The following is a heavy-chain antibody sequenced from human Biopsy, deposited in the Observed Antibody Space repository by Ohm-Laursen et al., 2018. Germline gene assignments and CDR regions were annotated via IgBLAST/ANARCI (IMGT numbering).Heavy chain of an antibody. J-gene: IGHJ6*02. V-gene: IGHV3-33*08. Sequence: RSLRLSCTASGFTFNNYGMHWVRQAPGKGLEWVAVIWYDGNKKTYADSVKGRFTISRDNSKNTLYLQMSSLRVEGTAVYHCARGGYCGSTSCYHYGLEVWGQGTTVTVSS. CDR2: IWYDGNKK. CDR3: ARGGYCGSTSCYHYGLEV. CDR1: GFTFNNYG. D-gene: IGHD2-2*03.